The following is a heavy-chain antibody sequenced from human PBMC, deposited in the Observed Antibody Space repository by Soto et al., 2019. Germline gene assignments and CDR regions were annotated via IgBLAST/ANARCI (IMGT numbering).Heavy chain of an antibody. CDR3: AREGDYNFDYYSGMDV. Sequence: QVQLVQSGAEVKKPGSSVNVSCKASGGTFGTSAINWVRQAPGQGLEWMGAFIPLFSSTNYAQKFQARVTSTVDESTATAYMELSSLTSEDTAVYYCAREGDYNFDYYSGMDVWGQGTTVIVSS. V-gene: IGHV1-69*01. D-gene: IGHD4-17*01. CDR1: GGTFGTSA. CDR2: FIPLFSST. J-gene: IGHJ6*02.